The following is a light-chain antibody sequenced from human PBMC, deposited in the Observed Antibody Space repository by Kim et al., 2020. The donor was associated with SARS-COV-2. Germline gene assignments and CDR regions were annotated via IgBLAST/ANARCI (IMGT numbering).Light chain of an antibody. CDR1: QDIANS. Sequence: ASIGDRVTITCRASQDIANSLAWYQQQPGKVPQVLIYAASTLQSGVPSRFSGSGSGTEFTLTIDSLQTEDVATYYCQKYNSAPWTFGPGTKVDIK. CDR3: QKYNSAPWT. V-gene: IGKV1-27*01. J-gene: IGKJ1*01. CDR2: AAS.